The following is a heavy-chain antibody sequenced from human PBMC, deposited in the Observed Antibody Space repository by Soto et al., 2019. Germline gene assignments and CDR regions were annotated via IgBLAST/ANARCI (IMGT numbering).Heavy chain of an antibody. V-gene: IGHV5-51*01. J-gene: IGHJ4*02. Sequence: GESLKISWKGFGYSFTSYWIGWVRQMPGKGLECMGIIYPGDSDTRYSPSFQGQVTISADKSISTAYLQWSSLKASDTAMYYCARHAAWDSSGYYYNYWGQGTLVTVSS. CDR2: IYPGDSDT. CDR3: ARHAAWDSSGYYYNY. D-gene: IGHD3-22*01. CDR1: GYSFTSYW.